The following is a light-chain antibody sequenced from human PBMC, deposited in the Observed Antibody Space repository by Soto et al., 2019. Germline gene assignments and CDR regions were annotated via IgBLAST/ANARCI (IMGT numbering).Light chain of an antibody. Sequence: EIVMTQSPGTLSLSPCERATLSLRASQSVSSRLAWYQQHPGQPPRLLIYGSSTRATGIPARFRGSGSGTEFSLTISSLQSEDFAVYYCQQYSKWPITFGQGTRLETK. CDR2: GSS. V-gene: IGKV3-15*01. CDR1: QSVSSR. CDR3: QQYSKWPIT. J-gene: IGKJ5*01.